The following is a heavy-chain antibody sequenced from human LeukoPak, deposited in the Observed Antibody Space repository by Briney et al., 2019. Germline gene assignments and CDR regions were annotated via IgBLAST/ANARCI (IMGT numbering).Heavy chain of an antibody. V-gene: IGHV1-18*04. Sequence: ASVKVSCKASGYTFTSYGISWVRQAPGQGLEWMGWISAYNGNTNYAQKLQGRVTMTTDTSTSTAYMELRSLRSDDTAVYYCARGEGWGSYVYYYGMDVWGKGTTVTVSS. D-gene: IGHD3-16*01. CDR3: ARGEGWGSYVYYYGMDV. CDR1: GYTFTSYG. J-gene: IGHJ6*04. CDR2: ISAYNGNT.